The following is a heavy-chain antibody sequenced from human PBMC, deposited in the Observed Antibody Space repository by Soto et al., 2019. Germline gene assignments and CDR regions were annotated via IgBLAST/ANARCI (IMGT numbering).Heavy chain of an antibody. V-gene: IGHV4-34*01. D-gene: IGHD5-12*01. J-gene: IGHJ6*02. Sequence: KPSETLSLTCAVYGGSFSGYYCSWIRQPPGKGLEWIGEINHSGSTNYNPSLKSRVTISVDTSKNQFSLKLSSVTAADTAVYYCATGPGVEMATIASYYGMDVWGQGTTVTVSS. CDR1: GGSFSGYY. CDR2: INHSGST. CDR3: ATGPGVEMATIASYYGMDV.